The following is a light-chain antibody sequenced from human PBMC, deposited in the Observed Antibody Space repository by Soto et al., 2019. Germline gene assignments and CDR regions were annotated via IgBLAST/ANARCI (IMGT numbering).Light chain of an antibody. CDR3: HQYDNLPGVL. J-gene: IGKJ3*01. CDR1: QDISNY. Sequence: DIQMTQSPSSLSASVGDRVTITCQASQDISNYLNWYQQKPGKAPKLLIYDASNLETGVPSRFSGSGSGTDFTFTISSLQLEDIATYYCHQYDNLPGVLFGPGTKVDIK. V-gene: IGKV1-33*01. CDR2: DAS.